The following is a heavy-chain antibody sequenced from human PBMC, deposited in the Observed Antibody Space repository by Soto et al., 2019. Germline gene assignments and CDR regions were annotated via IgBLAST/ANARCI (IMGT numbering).Heavy chain of an antibody. CDR1: SYTFTSYG. Sequence: QVQLVQSGAEVKKPGASVKVSCKASSYTFTSYGIGWVRQAPGQGLEWMGWISAYNGNTNYAQKLQGRVTMTTDTSTSTAYMELRSLRSDDTAVYYCARGSIVVVRNQNWFDPWGQGTLVTVSS. V-gene: IGHV1-18*01. CDR2: ISAYNGNT. D-gene: IGHD2-2*01. CDR3: ARGSIVVVRNQNWFDP. J-gene: IGHJ5*02.